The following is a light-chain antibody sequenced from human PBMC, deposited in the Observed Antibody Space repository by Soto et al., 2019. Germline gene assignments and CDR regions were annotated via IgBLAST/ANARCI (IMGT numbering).Light chain of an antibody. Sequence: EVVMTQSPATLSVSPGDKVSLSCRANQTISNTLAWYQQKPGQAPRLLIYGASLRATGIPARFSGSGSGTEFTLKISSLQSEDFAVYYCQQYGSSPRTFGQGTKVDIK. J-gene: IGKJ1*01. CDR3: QQYGSSPRT. CDR1: QTISNT. V-gene: IGKV3-15*01. CDR2: GAS.